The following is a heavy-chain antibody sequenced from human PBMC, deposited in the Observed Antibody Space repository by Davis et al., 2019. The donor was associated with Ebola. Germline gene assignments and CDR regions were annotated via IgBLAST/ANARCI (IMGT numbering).Heavy chain of an antibody. D-gene: IGHD6-19*01. CDR1: GFTFRSYA. V-gene: IGHV3-30*04. CDR2: ISHDERET. Sequence: PGGSLRLSCGGSGFTFRSYALHWVRQSPGKGLEWVAVISHDERETFYADSVKGRFTISRDNSNNPLFLQMNNLRGEDTALYYCGRAVPGREDFDYWGQGTLVTVSS. J-gene: IGHJ4*02. CDR3: GRAVPGREDFDY.